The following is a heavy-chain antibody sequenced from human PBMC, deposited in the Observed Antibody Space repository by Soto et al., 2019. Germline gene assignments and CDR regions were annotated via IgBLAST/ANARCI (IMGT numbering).Heavy chain of an antibody. Sequence: LRLSCAASGFTFSSYAMHWVRQAPGKGLEWVAVISYDGSNKYYADSVKGRFTISRDNSKNTLYLQMNSLRAEDTAVYYCARDTREITMVRGVHAAYYYYGMDVWGQGTTVTVSS. CDR1: GFTFSSYA. J-gene: IGHJ6*02. CDR3: ARDTREITMVRGVHAAYYYYGMDV. D-gene: IGHD3-10*01. V-gene: IGHV3-30-3*01. CDR2: ISYDGSNK.